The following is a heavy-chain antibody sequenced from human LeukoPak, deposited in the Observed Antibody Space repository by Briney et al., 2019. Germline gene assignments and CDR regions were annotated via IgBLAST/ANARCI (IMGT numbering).Heavy chain of an antibody. V-gene: IGHV4-59*04. Sequence: SETLSLTCTVSGGSISSYYWSWIRQPPGKGLEWIGYIYYSGSTHYNPSLTSRVTISVDTSKTQFSLTVNSVTAAATAVYYCATRLGYGSYYYYMDGGGKGTTVTIS. CDR1: GGSISSYY. J-gene: IGHJ6*03. CDR3: ATRLGYGSYYYYMDG. D-gene: IGHD5-18*01. CDR2: IYYSGST.